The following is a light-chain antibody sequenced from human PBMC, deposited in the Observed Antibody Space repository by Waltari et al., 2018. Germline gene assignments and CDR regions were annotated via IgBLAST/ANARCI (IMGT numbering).Light chain of an antibody. Sequence: DIQMTQSPSAVSASVGDRVTITCRASQGISNYLAWFQQKPGKAPKRLIFAASSLQSGVPSRFSGSGSATEFTLTITNLHPEDFGTYYCLQDSSYPWTFGQGTRVDI. J-gene: IGKJ1*01. V-gene: IGKV1-17*03. CDR3: LQDSSYPWT. CDR2: AAS. CDR1: QGISNY.